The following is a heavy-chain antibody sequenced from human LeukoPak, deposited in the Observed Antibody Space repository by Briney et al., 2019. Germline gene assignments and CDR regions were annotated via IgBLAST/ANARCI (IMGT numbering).Heavy chain of an antibody. CDR1: GFTFSNYS. Sequence: GGSLRLSCAASGFTFSNYSMNWVRQAPGKGLEWVSSISSSSSYIYYADSVKGRFTISRDNAKNSLYLQMNSLRAEDTAVYYCARDSGGYYFDYWGQGTLVTVSS. V-gene: IGHV3-21*01. J-gene: IGHJ4*02. D-gene: IGHD1-26*01. CDR2: ISSSSSYI. CDR3: ARDSGGYYFDY.